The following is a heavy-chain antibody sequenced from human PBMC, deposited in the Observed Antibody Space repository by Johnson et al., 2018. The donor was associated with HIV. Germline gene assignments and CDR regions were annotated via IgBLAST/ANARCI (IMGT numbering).Heavy chain of an antibody. CDR3: ARPIFGVVSSPVDAFDI. Sequence: VQLVESGGGVVRPGGSLRLSCAASGFTFDDFGMSWVRQAPGKGREWVSGLNWNGGTTFYADAVEGRFTISRDNAKNSLYLQMNSLRAEDTALYYCARPIFGVVSSPVDAFDIWGQGTMVTVSS. D-gene: IGHD3-3*01. CDR1: GFTFDDFG. V-gene: IGHV3-20*04. J-gene: IGHJ3*02. CDR2: LNWNGGTT.